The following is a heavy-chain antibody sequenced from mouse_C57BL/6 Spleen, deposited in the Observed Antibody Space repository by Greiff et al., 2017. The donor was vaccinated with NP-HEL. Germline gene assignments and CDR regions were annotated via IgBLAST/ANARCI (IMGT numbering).Heavy chain of an antibody. D-gene: IGHD1-1*02. J-gene: IGHJ2*01. CDR1: GFTFSDYG. CDR3: ARNYGYYFDY. V-gene: IGHV5-17*01. Sequence: EVQVVESGGGLVKPGGSLKLSCAASGFTFSDYGMHWVCQAPEKGLEWVAYISSGSSTIYYADTVKGRFTISRDNAKNTLFLQMTSLRSEDTAMYYCARNYGYYFDYWGQGTTLTVSS. CDR2: ISSGSSTI.